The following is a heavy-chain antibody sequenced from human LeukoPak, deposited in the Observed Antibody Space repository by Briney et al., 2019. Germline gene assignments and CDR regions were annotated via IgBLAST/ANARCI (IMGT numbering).Heavy chain of an antibody. J-gene: IGHJ4*02. D-gene: IGHD3-22*01. Sequence: NSSETLSLTCPVSGGSISSYYWSWIRQPPGKGLEWIGYIYYSGSTNYNPSLKSRVTISVDTSKNQFSLKLSSVTAADTAVYYCARERYYDSTFDYWGQGTLVTVSS. V-gene: IGHV4-59*01. CDR2: IYYSGST. CDR3: ARERYYDSTFDY. CDR1: GGSISSYY.